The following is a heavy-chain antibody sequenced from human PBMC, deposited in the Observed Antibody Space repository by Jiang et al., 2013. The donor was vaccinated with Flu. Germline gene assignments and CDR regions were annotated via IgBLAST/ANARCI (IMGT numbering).Heavy chain of an antibody. D-gene: IGHD3-16*02. Sequence: AISGDSVSSNSAAWNWIRQSPSRGLEWLGRTYYRSKWYNDYAVSVKSRITINPDTSKNQFSLQLNSVTPEDTAVYYCARAGPDWDYVWGSYRYTHFDCWGQGTLVTVSS. V-gene: IGHV6-1*01. J-gene: IGHJ4*02. CDR1: GDSVSSNSAA. CDR3: ARAGPDWDYVWGSYRYTHFDC. CDR2: TYYRSKWYN.